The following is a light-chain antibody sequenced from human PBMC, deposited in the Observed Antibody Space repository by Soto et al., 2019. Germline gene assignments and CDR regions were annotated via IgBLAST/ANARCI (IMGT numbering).Light chain of an antibody. J-gene: IGLJ2*01. Sequence: QSALTQPASVSGSPGQSITISCTGTSSDVGRYNLVSWYQQYPGKAPKLVIYEDIERPSGISNRFSGSKSGNTASLTISGLQTEDEADYYCCSYAGGTSVVFGGGTQLTVL. CDR1: SSDVGRYNL. CDR3: CSYAGGTSVV. V-gene: IGLV2-23*01. CDR2: EDI.